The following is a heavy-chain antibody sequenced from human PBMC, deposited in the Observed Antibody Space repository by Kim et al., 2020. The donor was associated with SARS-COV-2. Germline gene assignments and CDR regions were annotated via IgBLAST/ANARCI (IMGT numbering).Heavy chain of an antibody. CDR2: IGASGGRT. V-gene: IGHV3-23*01. Sequence: GGSLRLSCAASGFTFSSYAMTWVRQAPGKGLEWVSDIGASGGRTYYADSVKGRFTISRDDSKNTLYLQMNSLRAEDTAVYYCADFGSGSHCFDYWGQGTLVTVSS. D-gene: IGHD3-10*01. CDR3: ADFGSGSHCFDY. CDR1: GFTFSSYA. J-gene: IGHJ4*02.